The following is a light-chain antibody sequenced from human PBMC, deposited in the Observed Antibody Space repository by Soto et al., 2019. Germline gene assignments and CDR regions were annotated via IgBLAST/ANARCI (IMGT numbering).Light chain of an antibody. Sequence: DIQMTQSPSSLSASVGDRVTITCRASQSISSYLNWYQQKPGKAPKPLIYAASSLQSGVPSRFSGSGSRTDFTLIISSLQPEDFATYYCQQSYSTPLTFGGGTKVEIK. CDR2: AAS. CDR3: QQSYSTPLT. CDR1: QSISSY. J-gene: IGKJ4*01. V-gene: IGKV1-39*01.